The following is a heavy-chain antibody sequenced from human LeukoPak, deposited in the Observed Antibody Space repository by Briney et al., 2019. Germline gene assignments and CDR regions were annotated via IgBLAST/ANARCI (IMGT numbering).Heavy chain of an antibody. J-gene: IGHJ6*02. V-gene: IGHV4-30-2*01. CDR3: ASELQHRRYGMDV. CDR1: GGSISSGGYS. Sequence: SETLSLTCAVSGGSISSGGYSWSWIRQPPGKGLEWIGYIYHSGSTYHNPSLKSRVTISVDRSKNQFSLKLSSVTAADTAVYYCASELQHRRYGMDVWGQGTTVTVSS. D-gene: IGHD2-21*01. CDR2: IYHSGST.